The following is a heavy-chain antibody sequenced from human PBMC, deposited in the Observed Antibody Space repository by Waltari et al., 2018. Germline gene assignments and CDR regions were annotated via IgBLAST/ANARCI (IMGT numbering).Heavy chain of an antibody. CDR3: ARGPGSGSYGWDFDY. Sequence: QVQLVQSGAEVKKPGASVKVSCKASGYTFTSYAMHWVRQAPGQRLEWMGWINAGNGNTKYSQEFQGRVTITRDTSASTAYMELSSLRSEDMAVYYCARGPGSGSYGWDFDYWGQGTLVTVSS. J-gene: IGHJ4*02. D-gene: IGHD1-26*01. V-gene: IGHV1-3*03. CDR2: INAGNGNT. CDR1: GYTFTSYA.